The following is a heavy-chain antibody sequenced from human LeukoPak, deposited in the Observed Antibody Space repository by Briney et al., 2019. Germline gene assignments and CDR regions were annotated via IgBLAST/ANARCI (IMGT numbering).Heavy chain of an antibody. J-gene: IGHJ4*02. V-gene: IGHV1-18*01. CDR1: GYTFTSYG. CDR3: ANSGYDSSGLWYFDY. Sequence: ASVKVSCKASGYTFTSYGISWARQAPGQGLEWMGWISAYNGNTNYAQKLQGRVTMTTDTSTSTAYMELRSLRSDDTAVYYCANSGYDSSGLWYFDYWGQGTLVTVSS. D-gene: IGHD3-22*01. CDR2: ISAYNGNT.